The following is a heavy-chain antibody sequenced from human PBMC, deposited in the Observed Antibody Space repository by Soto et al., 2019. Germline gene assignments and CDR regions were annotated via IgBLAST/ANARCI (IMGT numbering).Heavy chain of an antibody. J-gene: IGHJ4*02. V-gene: IGHV3-48*02. D-gene: IGHD3-16*01. CDR2: ISATSAKI. Sequence: EVQLVESGGGLVQPGGSLRLSCAASGFKFNYYAMNWDRQVPGKGLEWVSYISATSAKIDYADSVKGRFTISRDNARNSLYLQMNSLRDEDTAVYHCVADSSYGSHWVSHFDQWGRGTLVPVSS. CDR3: VADSSYGSHWVSHFDQ. CDR1: GFKFNYYA.